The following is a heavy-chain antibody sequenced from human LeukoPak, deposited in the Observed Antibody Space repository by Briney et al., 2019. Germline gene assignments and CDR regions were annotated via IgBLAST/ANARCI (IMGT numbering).Heavy chain of an antibody. CDR2: IGPTGFDR. Sequence: GGSLRLSCTTSGLTFSTSGFNWVRQAPGKGLEWVASIGPTGFDRYHADSIKGRFTISRDNANNFLYLQMDSPRAEDTAVYYCATETNGRHYDYWGQGTLLTVSS. J-gene: IGHJ4*02. CDR1: GLTFSTSG. V-gene: IGHV3-21*06. D-gene: IGHD1-14*01. CDR3: ATETNGRHYDY.